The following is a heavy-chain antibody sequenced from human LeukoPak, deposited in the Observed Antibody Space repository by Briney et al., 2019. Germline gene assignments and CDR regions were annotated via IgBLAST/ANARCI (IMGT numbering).Heavy chain of an antibody. V-gene: IGHV6-1*01. Sequence: SQTLSLTCAISGDSVSSNSAAWNWIRQPPSRGLEWLGRTYYRSKWYNDYAVPVKSRITINPDTSKNQFSLQLNSVTPEDTAVYYCARGGYYDFWSGYYFWFDPWGQGTLVTVSS. CDR1: GDSVSSNSAA. J-gene: IGHJ5*02. CDR3: ARGGYYDFWSGYYFWFDP. CDR2: TYYRSKWYN. D-gene: IGHD3-3*01.